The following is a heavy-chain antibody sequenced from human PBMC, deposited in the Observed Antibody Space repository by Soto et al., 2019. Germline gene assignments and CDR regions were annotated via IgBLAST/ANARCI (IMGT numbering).Heavy chain of an antibody. D-gene: IGHD6-13*01. CDR2: INHSGST. Sequence: SETLSLTCAVYGGSFSGYYWSWIRQPPGKGLEWIGEINHSGSTNYNPSLKSRVTISVDTSKNQFSLKLSSVTAADTAVYYCARGGGGQQPINHNWFDPWGQGTLVTVSS. CDR1: GGSFSGYY. J-gene: IGHJ5*02. V-gene: IGHV4-34*01. CDR3: ARGGGGQQPINHNWFDP.